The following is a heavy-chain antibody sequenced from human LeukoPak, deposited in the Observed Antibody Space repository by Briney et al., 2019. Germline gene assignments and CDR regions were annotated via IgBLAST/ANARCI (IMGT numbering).Heavy chain of an antibody. CDR3: ARLFGGVTTFDY. J-gene: IGHJ4*02. V-gene: IGHV3-7*01. D-gene: IGHD2-8*02. CDR1: GFSFGNFW. CDR2: MKGDGSPT. Sequence: GGSLRLSCAASGFSFGNFWMSWVRQAPGRGLQWVASMKGDGSPTYYMDSVKGRFIISRDNARNSLYLQMNSLRAEDTAVYYCARLFGGVTTFDYWGQGALVTVSS.